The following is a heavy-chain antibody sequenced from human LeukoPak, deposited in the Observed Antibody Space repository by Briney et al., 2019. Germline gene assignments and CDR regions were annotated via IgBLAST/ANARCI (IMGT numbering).Heavy chain of an antibody. V-gene: IGHV3-74*01. CDR3: ARGSRGSWGSGSYYGGYSDY. CDR1: GFTFSDFW. CDR2: INSGGTVT. J-gene: IGHJ4*02. D-gene: IGHD3-10*01. Sequence: GGSLRLSCAASGFTFSDFWMHWVRQAPGKGLVWVSRINSGGTVTNYADSVKGRFTISRDNAKNTLYLQMNSLRAEDTAVYYCARGSRGSWGSGSYYGGYSDYWGQGTLVTVSS.